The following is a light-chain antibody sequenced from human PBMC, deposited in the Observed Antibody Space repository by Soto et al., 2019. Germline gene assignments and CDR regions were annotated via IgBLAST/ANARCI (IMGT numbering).Light chain of an antibody. CDR1: QNLGTLY. V-gene: IGKV3-20*01. CDR2: SAS. CDR3: QQYAGSPRT. J-gene: IGKJ1*01. Sequence: EIVLTQSPGTLSLSAGERVTLXCRASQNLGTLYLAWFQQKSGQAPRLLIYSASRRATGIPDRFTGSGSGTDFTLTINRVEPEDFAVYFCQQYAGSPRTFGQGTKVDIK.